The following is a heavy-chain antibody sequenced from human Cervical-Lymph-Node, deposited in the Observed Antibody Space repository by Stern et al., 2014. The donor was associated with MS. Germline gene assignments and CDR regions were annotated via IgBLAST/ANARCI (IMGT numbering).Heavy chain of an antibody. J-gene: IGHJ6*02. Sequence: VQLVESGGGVVQPGGSLRLSCVASGFTFSTFAMHWVRQPPGKGLEWVAVLSYDGTNEFYADSMKGRVTISRDNSKNTLFLQVNSVTTEDTAVYYCARDPTFTMFGLVGAVYYGMDTWGQGTTVTVSS. CDR1: GFTFSTFA. CDR3: ARDPTFTMFGLVGAVYYGMDT. V-gene: IGHV3-30*04. D-gene: IGHD3-3*01. CDR2: LSYDGTNE.